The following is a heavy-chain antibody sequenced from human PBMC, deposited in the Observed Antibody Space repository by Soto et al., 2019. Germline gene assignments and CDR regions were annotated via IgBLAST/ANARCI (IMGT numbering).Heavy chain of an antibody. J-gene: IGHJ6*02. CDR3: VKDRVPGAYGNYYGMDV. CDR2: ISSNGGST. CDR1: VFTFSSYA. D-gene: IGHD5-12*01. Sequence: PWWSLRLSCSASVFTFSSYAMHWFRQAPGKGLEYVSAISSNGGSTYYADSVKGRFTISRDNSKNTLYLQMSSLRAEDTAVYYCVKDRVPGAYGNYYGMDVWGQGTTVTVSS. V-gene: IGHV3-64D*06.